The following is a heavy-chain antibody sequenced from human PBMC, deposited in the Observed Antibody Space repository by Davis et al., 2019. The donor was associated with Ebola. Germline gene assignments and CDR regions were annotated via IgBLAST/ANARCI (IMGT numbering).Heavy chain of an antibody. CDR2: IYKSGDT. CDR3: TRSRYYMDV. V-gene: IGHV3-53*01. J-gene: IGHJ6*03. CDR1: EFTVSSNY. Sequence: GESLKISCAASEFTVSSNYMSWVRQAPGKGLEWVSIIYKSGDTYYADSVKGRFTISRDNSKNTLYLQMNSLRAEDTAVYYCTRSRYYMDVWGKGTTVTVPS.